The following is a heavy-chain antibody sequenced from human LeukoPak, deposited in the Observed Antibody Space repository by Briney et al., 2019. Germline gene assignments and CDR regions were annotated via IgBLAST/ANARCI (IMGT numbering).Heavy chain of an antibody. CDR3: ARDQGYGSGGYSFDY. J-gene: IGHJ4*02. D-gene: IGHD3-10*01. V-gene: IGHV1-2*02. CDR1: GYTFAGYF. CDR2: INPNSGGT. Sequence: ASVKVSCRTSGYTFAGYFVHWVRQAPGQGLEWMGWINPNSGGTNYTQNFQGRVTITRDTSITTAYMELSRLTSDDTALYYCARDQGYGSGGYSFDYWGQGTRVTVSS.